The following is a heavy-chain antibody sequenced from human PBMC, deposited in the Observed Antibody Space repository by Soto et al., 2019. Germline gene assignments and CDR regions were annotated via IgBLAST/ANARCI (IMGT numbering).Heavy chain of an antibody. J-gene: IGHJ3*02. CDR1: GGTFSSHV. D-gene: IGHD3-10*01. CDR3: ARAQTMHLGDACDI. V-gene: IGHV1-69*13. Sequence: SVKVSCKASGGTFSSHVITWVRQAPGQGLEWMGGIIPIFDTTNYAQKFQGRVTITADESTSTAYVDLSSLRPDDTAVYYCARAQTMHLGDACDIWGQGAVVTVSS. CDR2: IIPIFDTT.